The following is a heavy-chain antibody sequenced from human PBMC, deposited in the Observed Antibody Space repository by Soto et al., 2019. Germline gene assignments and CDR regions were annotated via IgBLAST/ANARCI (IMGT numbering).Heavy chain of an antibody. D-gene: IGHD3-10*01. CDR1: GGSVNSHHYY. J-gene: IGHJ5*02. Sequence: QVQLQESGPKLVRPSETLSLTCTVSGGSVNSHHYYWSWIRQPPGKGLEWIGYTYYNGSTNYNPSLKSRVTIAVDPSKNPFSLRLSSVTAADTAFYYCARDTEILWFGELFTWGQGTLVTVSS. V-gene: IGHV4-61*01. CDR2: TYYNGST. CDR3: ARDTEILWFGELFT.